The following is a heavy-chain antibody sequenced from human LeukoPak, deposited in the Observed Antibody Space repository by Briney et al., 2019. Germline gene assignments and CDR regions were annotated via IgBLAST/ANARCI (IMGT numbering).Heavy chain of an antibody. D-gene: IGHD3-10*02. CDR3: AELGITMIGGV. J-gene: IGHJ6*04. Sequence: GGSLRLSCATSGFIFSTYNMNWVRQAPGKGLEWVSYISLSSTAIYYADSVKGRFTISRDNAKNSLYLQMNSLRAEDTAVYYCAELGITMIGGVWGKGTTVTISS. CDR1: GFIFSTYN. CDR2: ISLSSTAI. V-gene: IGHV3-48*04.